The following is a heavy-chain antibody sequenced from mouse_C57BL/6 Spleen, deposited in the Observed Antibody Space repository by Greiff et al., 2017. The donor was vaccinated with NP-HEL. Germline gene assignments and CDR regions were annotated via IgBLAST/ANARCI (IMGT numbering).Heavy chain of an antibody. J-gene: IGHJ2*01. V-gene: IGHV2-2*01. Sequence: VQLQQSGPGLVQHSQSLSITCTVSGFSLTSYGVHWVRPSPGKGLEWLGVIWSGGSTDYNAAFISRLSISKDNSKSQVFFKMNSLQADDTAIYYCARGGLRRGDFDYWGQGTTLTVSS. D-gene: IGHD2-2*01. CDR2: IWSGGST. CDR3: ARGGLRRGDFDY. CDR1: GFSLTSYG.